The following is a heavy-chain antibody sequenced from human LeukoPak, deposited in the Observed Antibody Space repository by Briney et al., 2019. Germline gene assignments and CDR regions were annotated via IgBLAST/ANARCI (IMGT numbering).Heavy chain of an antibody. J-gene: IGHJ5*02. D-gene: IGHD5-24*01. CDR3: ARGKVEMATAGNWFDP. CDR1: GGTFSSNA. V-gene: IGHV1-69*05. CDR2: IIPIFGTA. Sequence: SVKVSCKASGGTFSSNAISWVRQAPGQGLEWMGGIIPIFGTANYAQKSQGRVTITTDESTSTAYMELSSLRSEDTAVYYCARGKVEMATAGNWFDPWGQGTLVTVSS.